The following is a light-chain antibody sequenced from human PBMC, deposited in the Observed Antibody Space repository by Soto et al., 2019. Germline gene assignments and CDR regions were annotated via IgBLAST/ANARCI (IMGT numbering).Light chain of an antibody. J-gene: IGLJ3*02. CDR1: SSDVGGYNY. V-gene: IGLV2-8*01. Sequence: QSALTQPPSASGSPGQSVTISCTGTSSDVGGYNYVSWFQQHPGKAPKFMIYEVNKRPSGVPDRFSGSKSGNTASLTVSGLQAEDEADYYCSSYAGSNKGVFGGGTKLTVL. CDR3: SSYAGSNKGV. CDR2: EVN.